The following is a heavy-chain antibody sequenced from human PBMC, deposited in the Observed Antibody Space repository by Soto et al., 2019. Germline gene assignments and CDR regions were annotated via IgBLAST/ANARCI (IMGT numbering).Heavy chain of an antibody. Sequence: PXEALSLSCTVSGGSISSSGHYWAWIRQPPGKGLEFLGNIYFAGNTNYNPSLQSRVTISVDTSRNRFSLRLSSVTAADTAVYYCARRGNWNYVVDSWGQGTLVTVSS. V-gene: IGHV4-39*01. D-gene: IGHD1-7*01. CDR1: GGSISSSGHY. CDR3: ARRGNWNYVVDS. J-gene: IGHJ5*01. CDR2: IYFAGNT.